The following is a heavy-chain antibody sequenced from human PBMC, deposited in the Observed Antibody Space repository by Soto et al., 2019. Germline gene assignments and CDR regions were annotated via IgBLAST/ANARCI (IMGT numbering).Heavy chain of an antibody. Sequence: EMHLVESGGGLVQPGRSLTISCAASGFTLGVYAMHWVGQTPGKGLEWVSGIGWNSGNIIYADSVKGRFTISRDNAKNSLYLQMNSLRPEDTALYYCAKMVTWDSSGYYQGGFDCWGQGTLVTVSS. CDR2: IGWNSGNI. CDR1: GFTLGVYA. V-gene: IGHV3-9*01. J-gene: IGHJ4*02. D-gene: IGHD3-22*01. CDR3: AKMVTWDSSGYYQGGFDC.